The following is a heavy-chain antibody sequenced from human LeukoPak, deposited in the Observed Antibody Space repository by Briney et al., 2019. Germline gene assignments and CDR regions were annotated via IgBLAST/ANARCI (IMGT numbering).Heavy chain of an antibody. CDR2: IGSSGSTI. V-gene: IGHV3-48*03. CDR1: GFTFSSYE. CDR3: ARSRPNDY. Sequence: GGSLRLSCAASGFTFSSYEMNWVRQAPGKGLEWVSYIGSSGSTIYYADSVKGRFTISRDNAKNSLYLQMYSLRAEDTAVYYCARSRPNDYWGQGTLVTVSS. J-gene: IGHJ4*02.